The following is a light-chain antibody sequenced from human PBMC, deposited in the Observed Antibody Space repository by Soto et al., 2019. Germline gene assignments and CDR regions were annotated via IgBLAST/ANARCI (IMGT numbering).Light chain of an antibody. CDR2: GAS. V-gene: IGKV3-20*01. CDR1: QSISSNY. Sequence: EIVLTQSPGTLSLSPGERATLSCRASQSISSNYLAWYQQNPGQAPRLLIYGASSRAAGIPDRFSGSGSETDFTLTISRLEPEDSAVYYCQHPWTLGQGTKVEIK. J-gene: IGKJ1*01. CDR3: QHPWT.